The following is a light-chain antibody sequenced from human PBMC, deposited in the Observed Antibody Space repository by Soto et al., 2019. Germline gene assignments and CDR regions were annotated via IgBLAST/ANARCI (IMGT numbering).Light chain of an antibody. CDR3: QQYNDNWT. Sequence: DIPMTQSPSTLSASVGDRVTITCRASQSISSWLAWYQQKPGTAPKLLIYKASTLQSGVPSSFSGSGSGTEITLTISSLQPDDSATYYCQQYNDNWTFGQGTKVEIK. CDR1: QSISSW. CDR2: KAS. V-gene: IGKV1-5*03. J-gene: IGKJ1*01.